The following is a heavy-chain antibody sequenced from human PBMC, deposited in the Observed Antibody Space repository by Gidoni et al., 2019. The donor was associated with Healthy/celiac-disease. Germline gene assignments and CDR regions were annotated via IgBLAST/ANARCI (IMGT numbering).Heavy chain of an antibody. CDR1: GGSISSGDYY. V-gene: IGHV4-30-4*01. J-gene: IGHJ4*02. CDR2: IYYSGST. CDR3: ASLHRYYDSSGYPPFDY. Sequence: QVQLQEAGPGLVKPSQTLSLTCTVSGGSISSGDYYWSWIRQPPVKGREWIGYIYYSGSTYYNPSLKSRVNISVDTSKCHFSLKLSSVTAADTSVYYCASLHRYYDSSGYPPFDYWGQGTLVTVSS. D-gene: IGHD3-22*01.